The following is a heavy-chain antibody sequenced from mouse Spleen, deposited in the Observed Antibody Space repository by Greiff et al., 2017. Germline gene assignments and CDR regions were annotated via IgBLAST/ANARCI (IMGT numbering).Heavy chain of an antibody. CDR1: GYSFTGYY. V-gene: IGHV1-42*01. CDR2: INPSTGGT. CDR3: ARAFITTVVATDFDY. D-gene: IGHD1-1*01. Sequence: EVQLQQSGPELVKPGASVKISCKASGYSFTGYYMNWVKQSPEKSLEWIGEINPSTGGTTYNQKFKAKATLTVDKSSSTAYMQLKSLTSEDSAVYYCARAFITTVVATDFDYWGQGTTLTVSS. J-gene: IGHJ2*01.